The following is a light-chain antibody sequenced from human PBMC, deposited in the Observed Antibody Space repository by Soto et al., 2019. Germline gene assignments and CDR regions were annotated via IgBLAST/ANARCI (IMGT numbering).Light chain of an antibody. V-gene: IGLV2-14*01. CDR2: DVS. J-gene: IGLJ1*01. CDR1: SSDVGGYNY. CDR3: SSYTSSSNYV. Sequence: QSALTQPASVSGSPGQSITISCTGTSSDVGGYNYVSWYQQHPGKAPKLMIYDVSNRPSGVSNRFSGSKSGNTASLTISGLQAGDEADYYCSSYTSSSNYVFGTGTKLTVL.